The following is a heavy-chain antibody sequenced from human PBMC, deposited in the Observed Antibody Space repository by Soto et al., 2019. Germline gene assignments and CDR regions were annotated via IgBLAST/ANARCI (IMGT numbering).Heavy chain of an antibody. CDR2: ISYDGSNK. Sequence: QVQLVESGGGGVQPGRSLRLSCAASGFTFSSYAMHWVRQAPGKGLEWVAVISYDGSNKYYADSVKGRFTISRDNSKNTLYLQMNSLRAEDTAVYYCAREAPDKGMVFDYWGQGTLVTVSS. D-gene: IGHD5-18*01. CDR1: GFTFSSYA. J-gene: IGHJ4*02. V-gene: IGHV3-30-3*01. CDR3: AREAPDKGMVFDY.